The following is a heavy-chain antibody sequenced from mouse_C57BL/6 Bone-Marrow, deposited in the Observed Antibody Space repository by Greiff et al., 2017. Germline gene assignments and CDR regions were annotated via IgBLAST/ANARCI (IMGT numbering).Heavy chain of an antibody. CDR2: ISSGSSTI. J-gene: IGHJ4*01. CDR3: ATYYGNYDYYAMDY. V-gene: IGHV5-17*01. Sequence: EVQLQESGGGLVKPGGSLKLSCAASGFTFSDYGMHWVRQAPEKGLEWVAYISSGSSTIYYADTVKGRFTISRDNAKNTLFLQMTSLRSEDTAMYYCATYYGNYDYYAMDYWGQGTSVTVSS. D-gene: IGHD2-10*01. CDR1: GFTFSDYG.